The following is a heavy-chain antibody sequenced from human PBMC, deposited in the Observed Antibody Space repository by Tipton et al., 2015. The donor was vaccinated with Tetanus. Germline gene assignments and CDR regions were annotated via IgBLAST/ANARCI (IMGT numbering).Heavy chain of an antibody. J-gene: IGHJ6*03. CDR3: ARLTCSSPSCYYYYYYYVDV. D-gene: IGHD2-2*01. CDR2: IYYSGST. V-gene: IGHV4-30-4*01. CDR1: GDSIRSEDYY. Sequence: TLSLTCSVSGDSIRSEDYYWGWIRQSPGKGLEWLGYIYYSGSTYNNPSLKSRVSISLDASKNQFPLSLNSVTAADSATYYCARLTCSSPSCYYYYYYYVDVWGTGTAVAVSS.